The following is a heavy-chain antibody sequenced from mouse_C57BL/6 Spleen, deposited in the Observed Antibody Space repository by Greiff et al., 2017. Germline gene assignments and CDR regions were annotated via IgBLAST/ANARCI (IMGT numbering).Heavy chain of an antibody. CDR1: GYTFTSYW. Sequence: QVQLQQSGAELVKPGASVKLSCKASGYTFTSYWMQWVKQRPGQGLEWIGEIDPSDSYTNYNQKFKGKATLTVDTSSSTAYMQLSSLTSEDSAVYYCARRDYGSFAMDYWGQGTSVTVSS. CDR3: ARRDYGSFAMDY. V-gene: IGHV1-50*01. CDR2: IDPSDSYT. J-gene: IGHJ4*01. D-gene: IGHD1-1*01.